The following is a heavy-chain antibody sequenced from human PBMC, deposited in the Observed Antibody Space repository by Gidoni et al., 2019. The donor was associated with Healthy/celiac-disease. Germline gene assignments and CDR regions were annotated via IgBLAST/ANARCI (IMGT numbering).Heavy chain of an antibody. J-gene: IGHJ5*02. V-gene: IGHV3-23*04. CDR2: ISGSGGST. CDR1: GFTFSSYA. D-gene: IGHD6-6*01. Sequence: EVQLVESGGGLVQPGGSLRLSCAASGFTFSSYAMSWVRQAPGKGLEWVSAISGSGGSTYYADSVKGRFTISRDNSKNTLYLQMNSLRAEDTAVYYCAKVRYSSSSEGSVGWFDPWGQGTLVTVSS. CDR3: AKVRYSSSSEGSVGWFDP.